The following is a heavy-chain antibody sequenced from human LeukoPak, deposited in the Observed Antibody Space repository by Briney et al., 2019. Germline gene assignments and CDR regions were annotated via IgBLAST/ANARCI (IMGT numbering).Heavy chain of an antibody. V-gene: IGHV4-31*11. CDR3: ARANDHKGAGITMVRGVLWFWFDP. Sequence: PSETLPLTCAVSGGSISSGGYYWSWIRQHPGKGLEWIGYIYYSGSTYYNPSLKSRVTISVDTSKNQFSLKLSSVTAADTAVYYCARANDHKGAGITMVRGVLWFWFDPWGQGTLVTVSS. CDR2: IYYSGST. CDR1: GGSISSGGYY. J-gene: IGHJ5*02. D-gene: IGHD3-10*01.